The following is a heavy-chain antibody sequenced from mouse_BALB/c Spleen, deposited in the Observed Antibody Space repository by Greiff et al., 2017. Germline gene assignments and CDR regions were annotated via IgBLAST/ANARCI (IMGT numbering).Heavy chain of an antibody. Sequence: DVKLQESGPGLVKPSQSLSLTCTVTGYSITSDYAWNWIRQFPGNKLEWMGYISYSGSTSYNPSLKSRISITRDTSKNQFFLQLNSVTTEDTATYYCARDLGLRPAWFAYWGQGTLVTVSA. CDR2: ISYSGST. J-gene: IGHJ3*01. CDR3: ARDLGLRPAWFAY. V-gene: IGHV3-2*02. CDR1: GYSITSDYA. D-gene: IGHD3-1*01.